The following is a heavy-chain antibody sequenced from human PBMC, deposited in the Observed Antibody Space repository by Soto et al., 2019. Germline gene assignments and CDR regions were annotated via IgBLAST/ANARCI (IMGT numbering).Heavy chain of an antibody. J-gene: IGHJ4*02. D-gene: IGHD3-22*01. CDR2: IIPMFGTA. CDR1: GGTFSNYA. Sequence: QVQLVQSGAEVKKPGSSVKVSCKASGGTFSNYAISWVRQAPGQGLEWMGGIIPMFGTANYAQKFKGRVTITADESTSTAYMELRSLRSEDTALYYCTRGWGHASSEYYYAYWGQGTLITVSS. CDR3: TRGWGHASSEYYYAY. V-gene: IGHV1-69*01.